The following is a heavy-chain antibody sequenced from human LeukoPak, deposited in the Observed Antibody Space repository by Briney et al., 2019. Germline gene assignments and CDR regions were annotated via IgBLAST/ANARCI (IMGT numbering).Heavy chain of an antibody. CDR3: ASRSGHYDILTGYYTLDY. J-gene: IGHJ4*02. D-gene: IGHD3-9*01. CDR1: GYTFTGYY. CDR2: INPNSGGT. V-gene: IGHV1-2*02. Sequence: ASVKVSCKASGYTFTGYYMHWVRQAPGQGLEWMGWINPNSGGTNYAQKLQGRVTMTRDTSISTAYMELSRLRSDDTAVYYCASRSGHYDILTGYYTLDYWGQGTLVTVSS.